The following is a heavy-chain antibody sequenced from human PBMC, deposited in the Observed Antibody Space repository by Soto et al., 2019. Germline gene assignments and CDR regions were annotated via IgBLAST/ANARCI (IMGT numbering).Heavy chain of an antibody. D-gene: IGHD3-22*01. CDR3: ANLYYDPRENLAD. CDR1: GFTFTTYA. CDR2: ISYDGFNK. Sequence: GGSLRLSCAASGFTFTTYAMHWVRQAPGKGLEWVAVISYDGFNKYYADSVKGRFTISRDNSKNTLYLQMNSLRAEDTAVYYCANLYYDPRENLADWGQGTLVTVSS. V-gene: IGHV3-30*18. J-gene: IGHJ1*01.